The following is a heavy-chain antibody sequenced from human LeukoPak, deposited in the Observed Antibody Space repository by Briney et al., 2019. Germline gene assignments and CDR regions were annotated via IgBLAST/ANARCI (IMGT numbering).Heavy chain of an antibody. CDR3: AKDDILTGYNLDY. V-gene: IGHV3-30*02. D-gene: IGHD3-9*01. J-gene: IGHJ4*02. Sequence: GGSLRLSCAASGFTFSTSGMHWVRQAPGKGLEWVAFIRHDGSDKYYADSVKGRFTISRDNSKNTLYLQMNSMRAEDTAVYYCAKDDILTGYNLDYWGQGTLVTVSS. CDR2: IRHDGSDK. CDR1: GFTFSTSG.